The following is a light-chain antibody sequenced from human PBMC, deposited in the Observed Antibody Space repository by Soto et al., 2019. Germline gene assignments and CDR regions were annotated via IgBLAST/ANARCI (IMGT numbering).Light chain of an antibody. J-gene: IGKJ2*01. Sequence: EIVLTQSPGTLSLSPGERATLSCRASQSVSSTYLAWYQQKPGQAPRLLIYGASSRATGIPDRFSGSGSGTPFTLTISRLEPEDFAVYYCQQYGSSRVYTFGQGTKLEIK. CDR3: QQYGSSRVYT. CDR2: GAS. CDR1: QSVSSTY. V-gene: IGKV3-20*01.